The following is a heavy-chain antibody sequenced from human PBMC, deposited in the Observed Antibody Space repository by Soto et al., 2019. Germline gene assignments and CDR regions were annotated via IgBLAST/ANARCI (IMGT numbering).Heavy chain of an antibody. CDR1: GGSISSSSYY. CDR3: ARRRFLEWLTPTDAFDI. D-gene: IGHD3-3*01. Sequence: SETLSLTCTVSGGSISSSSYYWGWIRQPPGKGLEWIGSIYYSGSTYYNPSLKSRVTISVDTSKNQFSLKLSSVTAADTAVYYCARRRFLEWLTPTDAFDIWGQGTMVTVSS. J-gene: IGHJ3*02. CDR2: IYYSGST. V-gene: IGHV4-39*01.